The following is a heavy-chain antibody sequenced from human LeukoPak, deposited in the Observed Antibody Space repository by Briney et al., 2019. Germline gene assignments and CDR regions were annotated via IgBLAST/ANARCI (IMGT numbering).Heavy chain of an antibody. V-gene: IGHV1-2*02. Sequence: GSVKVSCKASGYTFSGYYMHWVRQAPGQGLVWMGWINPNSGGTNYAQRFQGRVTMTRDTSISTAYMELSRLRSDDTAVYYCARSYCSSTSCQWFDPWGQGTLVTVSS. D-gene: IGHD2-2*01. CDR1: GYTFSGYY. J-gene: IGHJ5*02. CDR3: ARSYCSSTSCQWFDP. CDR2: INPNSGGT.